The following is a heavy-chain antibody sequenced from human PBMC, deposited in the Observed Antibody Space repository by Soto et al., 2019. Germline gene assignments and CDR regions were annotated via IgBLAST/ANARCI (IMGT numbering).Heavy chain of an antibody. Sequence: QMQLVQSGAEAKTPGSSAKVSCKASGGSLNNYAVSWVRQAPGQGLEWMGRIIPLFGKADYARKLQGRVTLTADKYTNTAYMELSSLRSEDTAMYFCARDGSYCTNGVCFYYLDYWGQGTLVTVSS. D-gene: IGHD2-8*01. J-gene: IGHJ4*02. CDR1: GGSLNNYA. CDR2: IIPLFGKA. CDR3: ARDGSYCTNGVCFYYLDY. V-gene: IGHV1-69*06.